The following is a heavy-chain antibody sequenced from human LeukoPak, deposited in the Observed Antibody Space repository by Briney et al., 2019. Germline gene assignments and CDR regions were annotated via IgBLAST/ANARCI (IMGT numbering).Heavy chain of an antibody. Sequence: ASVKVSCKASGYTFTSYAMDWVRQAPGQGLEWMGWINTNTGNPTYAQGFTGRFVFSLDTSVCTAYLQISSLKAEDTAVYYCARRLHCSGGSCYWFDPWGQGTLVTVSS. CDR3: ARRLHCSGGSCYWFDP. D-gene: IGHD2-15*01. CDR1: GYTFTSYA. J-gene: IGHJ5*02. V-gene: IGHV7-4-1*02. CDR2: INTNTGNP.